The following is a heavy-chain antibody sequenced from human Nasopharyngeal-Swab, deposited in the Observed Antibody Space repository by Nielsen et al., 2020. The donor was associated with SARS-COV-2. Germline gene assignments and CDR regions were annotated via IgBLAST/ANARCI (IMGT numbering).Heavy chain of an antibody. Sequence: GGSLRLSCAGSGFTVSSNEMSWVRQAPGKGLEWVSSISGGSTNYTDSREGRVTISRDNSKNTLHLQMNSLRAEDTAVYYCARDGLDYDFRSAYCMDVWGQGTTVTVSS. J-gene: IGHJ6*02. D-gene: IGHD3-3*01. CDR2: ISGGST. V-gene: IGHV3-38-3*01. CDR1: GFTVSSNE. CDR3: ARDGLDYDFRSAYCMDV.